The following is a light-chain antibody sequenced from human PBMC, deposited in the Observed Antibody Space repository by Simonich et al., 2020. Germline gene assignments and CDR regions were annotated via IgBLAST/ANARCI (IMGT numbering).Light chain of an antibody. Sequence: DIQMTQSPSTLSASVGDRVTITCRASKSISSGLAWYQQKPGKAPKLLIYKASSLESGVPSRFSGSGSGTEFTLTISSLQSEDFAVYYCQQYNNWPPWTFGQGTKVEIK. J-gene: IGKJ1*01. CDR2: KAS. V-gene: IGKV1-5*03. CDR1: KSISSG. CDR3: QQYNNWPPWT.